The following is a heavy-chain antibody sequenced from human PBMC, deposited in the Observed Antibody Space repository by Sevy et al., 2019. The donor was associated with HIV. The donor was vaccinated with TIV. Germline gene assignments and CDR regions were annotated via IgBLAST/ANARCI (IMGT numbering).Heavy chain of an antibody. CDR2: ISASSNYI. J-gene: IGHJ4*02. V-gene: IGHV3-21*01. CDR3: ARGAGVDCSGSSFYLDFDY. CDR1: GFTFSSYS. Sequence: GGSLRLSCAASGFTFSSYSMNWVRQAPGKGLEWVSYISASSNYIYYADSLKGRLTNSRDNATNSLYLQMNSLRADDTALYYGARGAGVDCSGSSFYLDFDYWGQGTLVTVSS. D-gene: IGHD2-2*01.